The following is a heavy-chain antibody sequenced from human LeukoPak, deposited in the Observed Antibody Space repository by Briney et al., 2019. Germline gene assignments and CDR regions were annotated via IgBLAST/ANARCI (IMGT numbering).Heavy chain of an antibody. D-gene: IGHD3-22*01. Sequence: GGSLRPSCAASGFTFSSYAMSWVRQAPGKGLEWVSAISGSGGSTYYADSVKGRFTISRDNSKNTLYLQMNSLRAEDTAVYYCAKANYYDSSGYYSVLGFDYWGQGTLVTVSS. J-gene: IGHJ4*02. CDR2: ISGSGGST. V-gene: IGHV3-23*01. CDR3: AKANYYDSSGYYSVLGFDY. CDR1: GFTFSSYA.